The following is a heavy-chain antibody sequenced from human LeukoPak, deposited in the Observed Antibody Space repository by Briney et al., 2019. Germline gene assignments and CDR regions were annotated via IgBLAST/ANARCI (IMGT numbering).Heavy chain of an antibody. J-gene: IGHJ4*02. CDR1: GGSISSYY. CDR3: ARYLDSSGYGLAYYFDY. D-gene: IGHD3-22*01. CDR2: IYHSGST. Sequence: SETLSLTCTVSGGSISSYYWSWIRQPPGKGLEWIGSIYHSGSTYYNPSLKSRVTISVDTSKNQFSLKLSSVTAADTAVYYCARYLDSSGYGLAYYFDYWGQGTLVTVSS. V-gene: IGHV4-59*08.